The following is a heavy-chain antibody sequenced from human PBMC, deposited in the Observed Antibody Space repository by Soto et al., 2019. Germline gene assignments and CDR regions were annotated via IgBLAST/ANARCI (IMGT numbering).Heavy chain of an antibody. CDR1: VFTFNTYN. J-gene: IGHJ4*02. CDR3: AREISLSAGSYFDY. Sequence: PGGSLRLSCTSSVFTFNTYNMNWVRQAPGKGLEWVSYISSSSYTIKYADSVEGRFTVSRDNGKKSLYLQMNSLRDEDTAVYFCAREISLSAGSYFDYWGQGTLVTVSS. D-gene: IGHD3-10*01. V-gene: IGHV3-48*02. CDR2: ISSSSYTI.